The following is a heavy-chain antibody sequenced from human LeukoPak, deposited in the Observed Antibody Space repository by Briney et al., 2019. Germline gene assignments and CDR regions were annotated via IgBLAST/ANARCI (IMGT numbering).Heavy chain of an antibody. D-gene: IGHD3-22*01. CDR1: GGSFSGYY. V-gene: IGHV4-34*01. CDR2: INESGST. J-gene: IGHJ6*02. Sequence: SETLSLTCAVYGGSFSGYYWSWIRQPPGKGLEWLGEINESGSTNYNPSLKSRVTISVDTSKNQFSLKLSSVTAADTAVYYCARVFKGYYYDSSGYLKYGMDVWGQGTTVTVSS. CDR3: ARVFKGYYYDSSGYLKYGMDV.